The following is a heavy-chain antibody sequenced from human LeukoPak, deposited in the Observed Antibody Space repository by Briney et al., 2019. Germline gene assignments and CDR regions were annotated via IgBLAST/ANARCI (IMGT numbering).Heavy chain of an antibody. D-gene: IGHD5-24*01. J-gene: IGHJ4*02. CDR1: GFTFSSYG. V-gene: IGHV3-33*01. CDR2: IWYDGSNK. CDR3: ARDLGWLQRNNGLDY. Sequence: PGRSLSLSCAASGFTFSSYGMHWVRQAPGKGLEWVAVIWYDGSNKYYADSVKGRFTISRDNSKNTLYLQMNSLRAEDTAVYYCARDLGWLQRNNGLDYWGQGTLVTVSS.